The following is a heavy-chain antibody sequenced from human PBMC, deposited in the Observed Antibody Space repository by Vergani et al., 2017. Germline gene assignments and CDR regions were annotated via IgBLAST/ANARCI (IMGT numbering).Heavy chain of an antibody. CDR3: AASYDYVWGSYRPWGY. J-gene: IGHJ4*02. D-gene: IGHD3-16*02. V-gene: IGHV4-39*07. CDR2: IYYSGST. CDR1: GGSISSSSYY. Sequence: QLQLQESGPGLVKPSETLSLTCTVSGGSISSSSYYWGWIRQPPGKGLEWIGSIYYSGSTNYNPSLKSRVTISVDTSKNQFSLKLSSVTAADTAVYYCAASYDYVWGSYRPWGYWGQGTLVTVSS.